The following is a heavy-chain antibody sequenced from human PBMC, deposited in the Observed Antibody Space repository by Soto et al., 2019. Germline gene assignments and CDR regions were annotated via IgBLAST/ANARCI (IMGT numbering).Heavy chain of an antibody. D-gene: IGHD3-9*01. J-gene: IGHJ5*02. V-gene: IGHV4-59*01. Sequence: KTSETLSLTCTVSGGSISSYYWSWIRQPPGKGLEWIGYIYYSGSTNYNPSLKSRVTISVDTSKNQFSLKLSSVTAADTAVYYRARGDFDWYNRFDPWGQGTLVTVSS. CDR3: ARGDFDWYNRFDP. CDR1: GGSISSYY. CDR2: IYYSGST.